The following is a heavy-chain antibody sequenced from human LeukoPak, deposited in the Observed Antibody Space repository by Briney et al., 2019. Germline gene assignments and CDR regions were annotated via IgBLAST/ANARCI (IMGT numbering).Heavy chain of an antibody. CDR3: ARGPVGALSDDAFDI. CDR2: ISSSSSTI. J-gene: IGHJ3*02. V-gene: IGHV3-48*02. Sequence: GGSLRLSCAASGFTFSSYWMNWVRQAPGKGLEWVSYISSSSSTIYYADSVKGRFTISRDNAKNSLYLQMNSLRDEDTAVYYCARGPVGALSDDAFDIWGQGTMVTVSS. D-gene: IGHD1-26*01. CDR1: GFTFSSYW.